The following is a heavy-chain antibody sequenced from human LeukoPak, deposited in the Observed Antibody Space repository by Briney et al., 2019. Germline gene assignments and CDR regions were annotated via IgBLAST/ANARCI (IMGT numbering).Heavy chain of an antibody. CDR1: GFTFSSYG. V-gene: IGHV3-23*01. D-gene: IGHD3-10*02. Sequence: GGTLRLSCTASGFTFSSYGMSWVRQPPGKGREWVSGISGRGGSTYYADSVKGRFTISRDNAKNSLYLQMNSLRAEDTAVYYCAELGITIIGGVWGKGTTVTISS. J-gene: IGHJ6*04. CDR3: AELGITIIGGV. CDR2: ISGRGGST.